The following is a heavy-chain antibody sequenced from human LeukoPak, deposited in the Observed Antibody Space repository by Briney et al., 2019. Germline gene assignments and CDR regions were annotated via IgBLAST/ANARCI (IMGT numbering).Heavy chain of an antibody. D-gene: IGHD5-12*01. J-gene: IGHJ6*03. CDR3: ARDPYSGYDSYYYMDV. CDR2: ISAYNANT. CDR1: GYTFTSYG. Sequence: GASVKVSCKASGYTFTSYGISWVRQAPGQGLEWMGWISAYNANTNYAQKLQGRVTMTTDTSTSTASMELRSLRSDDTAVYYCARDPYSGYDSYYYMDVWGKGTTVTISS. V-gene: IGHV1-18*01.